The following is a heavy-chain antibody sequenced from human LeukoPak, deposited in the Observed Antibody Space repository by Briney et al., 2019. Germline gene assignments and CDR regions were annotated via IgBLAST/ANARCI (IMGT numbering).Heavy chain of an antibody. J-gene: IGHJ5*02. CDR2: IIPIFGTA. D-gene: IGHD3-22*01. Sequence: ASVKVSCKASGGTFSSYAINWVRQAPGQGLEWMGGIIPIFGTANYAQKFQGRVTVTADESTSTGYMELSSLRSDDTAVYYCARLEYDSSGYYYAWFDPWGQGTLVTVSS. V-gene: IGHV1-69*01. CDR1: GGTFSSYA. CDR3: ARLEYDSSGYYYAWFDP.